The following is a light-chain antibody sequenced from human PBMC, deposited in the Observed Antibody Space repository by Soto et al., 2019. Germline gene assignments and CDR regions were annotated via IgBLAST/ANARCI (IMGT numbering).Light chain of an antibody. V-gene: IGKV3-15*01. CDR1: HSVSSR. Sequence: EIVRTQSPATLYVSPGERATLSCRASHSVSSRLAWYQQKPGQAPRLLIYGASTRATGLPATFSGSGSGTEFTLTISSLQSEDFAVYYCQRYTNWPLTFGGGTKVEIK. J-gene: IGKJ4*01. CDR2: GAS. CDR3: QRYTNWPLT.